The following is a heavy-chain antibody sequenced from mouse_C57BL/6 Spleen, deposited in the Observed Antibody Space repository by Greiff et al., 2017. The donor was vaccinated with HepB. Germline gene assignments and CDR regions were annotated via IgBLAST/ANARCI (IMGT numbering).Heavy chain of an antibody. V-gene: IGHV5-9*01. J-gene: IGHJ3*01. CDR1: GFTFSSYT. Sequence: EVMLVESGGGLVKPGGSLKLSCAASGFTFSSYTMSWVRQTPEKRLEWVATISGGGGNTYYPDSVKGRFTISRDNAKNTLYLQMSSLRSEDTALYYCAREGTGRAWFAYWGQGTLVTVSA. CDR2: ISGGGGNT. D-gene: IGHD4-1*01. CDR3: AREGTGRAWFAY.